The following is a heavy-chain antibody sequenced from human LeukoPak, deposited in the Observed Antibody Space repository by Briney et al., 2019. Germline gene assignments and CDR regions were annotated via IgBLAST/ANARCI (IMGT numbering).Heavy chain of an antibody. V-gene: IGHV1-69*05. CDR2: LIPMFGTP. D-gene: IGHD3-22*01. Sequence: GASVKVSCKASGDTFSRNAISWVRQAPGQGLEWMGGLIPMFGTPNYAQKFQGRVTITTDESTSTAYMELSSLRSEDTAVYYCARPSYYYDSPFDYWGQGTLVTVSS. CDR3: ARPSYYYDSPFDY. CDR1: GDTFSRNA. J-gene: IGHJ4*02.